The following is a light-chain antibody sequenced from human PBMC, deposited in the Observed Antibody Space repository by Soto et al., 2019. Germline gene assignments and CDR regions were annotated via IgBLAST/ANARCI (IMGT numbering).Light chain of an antibody. J-gene: IGKJ1*01. CDR1: HRVANNY. Sequence: PGERGTISCRASHRVANNYLAWDQQEDGQAARLLIVDASSSATGVPHTLSASGCGRALILPTSSMQHEDFAVSFCQQHGGSHPWTFGQGTKVDIK. CDR3: QQHGGSHPWT. V-gene: IGKV3-20*01. CDR2: DAS.